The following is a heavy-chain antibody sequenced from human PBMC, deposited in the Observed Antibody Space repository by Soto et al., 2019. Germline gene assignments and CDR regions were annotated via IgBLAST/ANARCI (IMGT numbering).Heavy chain of an antibody. CDR2: MSGSGGST. CDR1: GFTFSSYA. CDR3: AKGLHGPIDY. D-gene: IGHD4-17*01. Sequence: GGSLRLSCAASGFTFSSYAMSWVRQAPGKGLEWVSAMSGSGGSTYYADSVKGRFTISRDYSKNTLYLQMNSLRAEDMAVYYCAKGLHGPIDYWGQGTLVTVSS. J-gene: IGHJ4*02. V-gene: IGHV3-23*01.